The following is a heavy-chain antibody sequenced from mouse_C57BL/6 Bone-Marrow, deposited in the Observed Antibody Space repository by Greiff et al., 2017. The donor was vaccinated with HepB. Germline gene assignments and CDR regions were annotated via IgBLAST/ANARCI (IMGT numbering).Heavy chain of an antibody. CDR3: AREEIYYQGEKNFDY. V-gene: IGHV1-52*01. Sequence: QVQLQQPGAELVRPGSSVKLSCKASGYTFTSYWMHWVKQRPIQGLEWIGNIDPSDSETHYNQKFKDKATLTVDKSSSTAYMQLSSLTSEDSAVYYCAREEIYYQGEKNFDYWGQGTTLTVSS. CDR1: GYTFTSYW. CDR2: IDPSDSET. J-gene: IGHJ2*01. D-gene: IGHD2-1*01.